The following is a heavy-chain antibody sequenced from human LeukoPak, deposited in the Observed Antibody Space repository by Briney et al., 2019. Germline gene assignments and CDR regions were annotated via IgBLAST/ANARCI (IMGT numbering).Heavy chain of an antibody. CDR1: GGSISSYY. CDR2: IYHSGST. Sequence: SETLSLTCTVSGGSISSYYWGWIRQPPGKGLEWIGYIYHSGSTYYNPSLKSQVTISVDRSKNQFSLKLSSVTAADTAVYYCARDRVAAHVVGATPAEYFQHWGQGTLVTVSS. J-gene: IGHJ1*01. CDR3: ARDRVAAHVVGATPAEYFQH. D-gene: IGHD1-26*01. V-gene: IGHV4-59*12.